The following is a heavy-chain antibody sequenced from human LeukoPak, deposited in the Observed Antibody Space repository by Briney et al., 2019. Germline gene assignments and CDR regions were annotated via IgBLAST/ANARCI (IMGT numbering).Heavy chain of an antibody. CDR1: GFIFSSYW. CDR3: ARDSPRYCSGGNCYPSY. J-gene: IGHJ4*02. D-gene: IGHD2-15*01. Sequence: GGSLRLSCAASGFIFSSYWMRWVRQTPGKGLEWVANIKQDGSEKYYVDSVKGRFTISRDNAKHSLYLQMNSLRAEDTVVYHCARDSPRYCSGGNCYPSYWGQGNLVTVSS. CDR2: IKQDGSEK. V-gene: IGHV3-7*01.